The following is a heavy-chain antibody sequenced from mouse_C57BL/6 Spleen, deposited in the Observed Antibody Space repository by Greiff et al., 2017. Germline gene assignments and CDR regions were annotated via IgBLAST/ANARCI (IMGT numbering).Heavy chain of an antibody. CDR3: ARVYYDYDFDD. D-gene: IGHD2-4*01. V-gene: IGHV5-6*02. CDR1: GFTFSSYG. Sequence: EVMLVESGGDLVKPGGSLKLSCAASGFTFSSYGMSWVRQTPDKRLEWVATISSGGSYTYYPDSVKGRFTISRDNAKNTLYLQMSSLKSEDTAMYYCARVYYDYDFDDWRHGTTLTVSS. CDR2: ISSGGSYT. J-gene: IGHJ2*01.